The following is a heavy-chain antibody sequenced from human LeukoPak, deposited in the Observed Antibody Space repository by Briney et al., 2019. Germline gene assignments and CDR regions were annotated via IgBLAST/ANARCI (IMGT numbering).Heavy chain of an antibody. Sequence: ASVKVSCKASGYTFTSHGITWVRQAPGQGLEWMGWISAHNGNTNYAQKFQGRVTMTTDTSTNTAYMELRSLRYDDTAVYYCARDWYYYGSGSYVEPFFDYWGQGTLVTVSS. D-gene: IGHD3-10*01. V-gene: IGHV1-18*01. CDR2: ISAHNGNT. J-gene: IGHJ4*02. CDR1: GYTFTSHG. CDR3: ARDWYYYGSGSYVEPFFDY.